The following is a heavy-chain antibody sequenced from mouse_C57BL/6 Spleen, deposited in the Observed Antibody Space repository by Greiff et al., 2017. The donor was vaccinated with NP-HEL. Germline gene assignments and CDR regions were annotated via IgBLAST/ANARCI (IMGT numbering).Heavy chain of an antibody. CDR1: GYAFSSYW. Sequence: QVQLKQSGAELVKPGASVKISCKASGYAFSSYWMNWVKQRPGKGLEWIGQIYPGDGDTNYNGKFKGKATLTADKSSSTAYMQLSSLTSEDSAVYFCARLGGLPGYYFDYWGQGTTLTVSS. J-gene: IGHJ2*01. V-gene: IGHV1-80*01. CDR2: IYPGDGDT. D-gene: IGHD2-10*01. CDR3: ARLGGLPGYYFDY.